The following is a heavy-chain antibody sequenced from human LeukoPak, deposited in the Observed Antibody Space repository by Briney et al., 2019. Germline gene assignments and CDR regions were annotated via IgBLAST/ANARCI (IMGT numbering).Heavy chain of an antibody. Sequence: GGSLRLSCAASGFTVSSNYMSWVRQAPGKGLEWVSVIYSGGSTYYADSVKGRFTISRDNSKNTVYLQMNSLRAEDTAVYYCARSPRNRHFDYWGQGTLVTVSS. J-gene: IGHJ4*02. CDR1: GFTVSSNY. CDR3: ARSPRNRHFDY. D-gene: IGHD2/OR15-2a*01. V-gene: IGHV3-66*02. CDR2: IYSGGST.